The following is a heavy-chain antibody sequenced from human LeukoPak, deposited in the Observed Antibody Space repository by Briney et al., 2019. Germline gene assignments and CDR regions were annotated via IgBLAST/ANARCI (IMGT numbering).Heavy chain of an antibody. J-gene: IGHJ4*02. CDR1: GDSISSSY. Sequence: PSETLSLTCTVSGDSISSSYWSWIRQPPGKGLEWIGYIYYSGSTNYNPSLKSRVTISVDTSKNQFSLKLSSVTAADTAVYYCARHPIYFGELLPFEDYWGQGTLVTVSS. D-gene: IGHD3-10*01. CDR3: ARHPIYFGELLPFEDY. V-gene: IGHV4-59*08. CDR2: IYYSGST.